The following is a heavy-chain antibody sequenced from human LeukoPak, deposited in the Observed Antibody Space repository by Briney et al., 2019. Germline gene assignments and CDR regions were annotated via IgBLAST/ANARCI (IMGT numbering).Heavy chain of an antibody. V-gene: IGHV3-23*01. D-gene: IGHD3-9*01. CDR3: AKDLIPTLRYFDWLGENWFDP. Sequence: PGGSLRLSCVVSGFTFSSYGMSWVRQAPGKGLEWVSAISGSGGSTYYADSVKGRFTISRDNSKNTLYLQMNSLRAEDTAVYYCAKDLIPTLRYFDWLGENWFDPWGQGTLVTVSS. J-gene: IGHJ5*02. CDR2: ISGSGGST. CDR1: GFTFSSYG.